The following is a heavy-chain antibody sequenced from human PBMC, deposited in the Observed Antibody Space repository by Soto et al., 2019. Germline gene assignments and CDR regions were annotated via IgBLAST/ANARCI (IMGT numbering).Heavy chain of an antibody. J-gene: IGHJ4*02. Sequence: QVQLVQSGAEVKKPGASVKVSCKASGYTFTDYYMHWVRQAPGQGLEWMGWINPNSGGTNYAQKFQGRVTMTRDTSISTAYMELSRLRSDDTAVDYCARVQSYYYAGSGYYAFDYWGQGTLVTVSS. D-gene: IGHD3-22*01. CDR1: GYTFTDYY. CDR3: ARVQSYYYAGSGYYAFDY. V-gene: IGHV1-2*02. CDR2: INPNSGGT.